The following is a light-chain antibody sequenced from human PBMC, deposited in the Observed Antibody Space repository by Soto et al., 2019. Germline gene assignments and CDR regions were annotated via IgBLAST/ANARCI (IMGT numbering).Light chain of an antibody. V-gene: IGKV1-9*01. CDR1: QDISIY. CDR2: GAS. CDR3: QQLHSFVLT. Sequence: IQLTQSPSSLSASIGDRVTITCRASQDISIYLAWYQQKSGEAPRLLIYGASNLQSGVPSRFSGSRSGTDLTLTISGLQPEDIATYYYQQLHSFVLTFGGGTNVEMK. J-gene: IGKJ4*01.